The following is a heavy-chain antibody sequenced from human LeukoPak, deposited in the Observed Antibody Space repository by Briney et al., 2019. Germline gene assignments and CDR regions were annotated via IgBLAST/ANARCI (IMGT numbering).Heavy chain of an antibody. V-gene: IGHV4-39*07. J-gene: IGHJ5*02. CDR2: IYYSGST. Sequence: SETLSLTCTVSGGSISSSSYYWGWIRQPPGKGLEWIGSIYYSGSTYYNPSLKSRVTISVDTSKKKISLKLSSVTAADTAVYYCARGRYGTISRGWFDPWGQGTLVTVSS. CDR1: GGSISSSSYY. CDR3: ARGRYGTISRGWFDP. D-gene: IGHD1-14*01.